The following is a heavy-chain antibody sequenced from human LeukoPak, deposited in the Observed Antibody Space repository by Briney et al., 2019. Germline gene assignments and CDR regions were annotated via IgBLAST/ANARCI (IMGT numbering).Heavy chain of an antibody. CDR3: ARHLVGANDY. CDR1: GGSISSYY. CDR2: IYYSGST. J-gene: IGHJ4*02. V-gene: IGHV4-59*08. D-gene: IGHD1-26*01. Sequence: ETLSLTCTVSGGSISSYYWSWIRQPPGKGLEWIGYIYYSGSTNYNPSLKSRVTISVDTSKNQFSLKLSSVTAADTAVYYCARHLVGANDYWGQGTLVTVSS.